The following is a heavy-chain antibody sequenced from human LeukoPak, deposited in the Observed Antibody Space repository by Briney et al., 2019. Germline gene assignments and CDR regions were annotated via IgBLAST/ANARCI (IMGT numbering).Heavy chain of an antibody. CDR3: AREPYYYGSGRGFDY. CDR1: GGSFSGYY. J-gene: IGHJ4*02. CDR2: INHSGST. Sequence: PSETLSLTCAVYGGSFSGYYWSWIRQPPGKGLEWIGEINHSGSTNYNPSLKSRVTISVDTSKNQFSLKLSSVTAADTAVYYCAREPYYYGSGRGFDYWGQGTLVTVSS. V-gene: IGHV4-34*01. D-gene: IGHD3-10*01.